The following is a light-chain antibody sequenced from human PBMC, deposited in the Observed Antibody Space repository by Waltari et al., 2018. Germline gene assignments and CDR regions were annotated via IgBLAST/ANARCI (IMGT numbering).Light chain of an antibody. CDR2: VKNDGSH. V-gene: IGLV4-69*01. J-gene: IGLJ2*01. CDR3: QTCGTGVV. Sequence: QLVLTQSPSASASLGASVKLTCTLSSGHSNYAIAWHQQQPEKGPRFLLKVKNDGSHSKGGGIPDRFSGSSSGAERYLTISSLQSDDEADYYCQTCGTGVVFGGGTKLTVL. CDR1: SGHSNYA.